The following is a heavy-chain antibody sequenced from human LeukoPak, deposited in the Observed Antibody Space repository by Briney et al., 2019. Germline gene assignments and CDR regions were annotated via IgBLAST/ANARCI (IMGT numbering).Heavy chain of an antibody. V-gene: IGHV4-38-2*02. CDR3: ARDGYGDYENGGGGAFDI. D-gene: IGHD4-17*01. J-gene: IGHJ3*02. CDR1: GYSISSGYY. Sequence: PSETLSLTCTVSGYSISSGYYWGWIRQPPGKGLEWIGSIYHSRSTYNNPSLKSRVTISVDTSKNQFSLKLSSVTAADTAVYYCARDGYGDYENGGGGAFDIWGQGTMVTVSS. CDR2: IYHSRST.